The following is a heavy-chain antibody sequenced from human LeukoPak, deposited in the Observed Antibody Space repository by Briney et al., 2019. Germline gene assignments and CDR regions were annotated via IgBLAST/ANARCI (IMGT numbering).Heavy chain of an antibody. Sequence: GALRLSWAASGFTFSSYARHWVRRAPGKGLEGVAVIWYDGSNKYYADSGKGRFTISRDNSKNTLYLQRNSLRPEDTAVYYCARHGITIFGVPQIPYGMDVWAQGTTVTVSS. J-gene: IGHJ6*02. CDR3: ARHGITIFGVPQIPYGMDV. V-gene: IGHV3-33*08. CDR1: GFTFSSYA. CDR2: IWYDGSNK. D-gene: IGHD3-3*01.